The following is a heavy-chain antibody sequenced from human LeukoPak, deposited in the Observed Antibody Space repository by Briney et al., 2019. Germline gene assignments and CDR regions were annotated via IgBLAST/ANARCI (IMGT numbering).Heavy chain of an antibody. CDR1: GLTFVSYW. D-gene: IGHD5-18*01. CDR3: ASGGQIWIS. Sequence: GGSLRFSCAASGLTFVSYWMSWFRQAPGKGLDWVANIKQDGSEKNYVDSVKGRFTISRDNAKNSLYLQMNSLRAEDTAVYYCASGGQIWISWGQGTLVTVSS. CDR2: IKQDGSEK. V-gene: IGHV3-7*01. J-gene: IGHJ5*02.